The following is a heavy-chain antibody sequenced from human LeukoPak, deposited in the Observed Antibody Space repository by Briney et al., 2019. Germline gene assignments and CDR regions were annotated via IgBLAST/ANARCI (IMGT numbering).Heavy chain of an antibody. Sequence: ASVKVSCKVPGYTLTQLSIHWVRQAPGKGLEWMGGFDPENGETIYAQSFKGRVTMTEDTSTDTSYMELSSLTSGDTAVYYCATAVENIVTDYYSLFYSDYWGQGTLVTVSS. V-gene: IGHV1-24*01. D-gene: IGHD3-9*01. J-gene: IGHJ4*02. CDR3: ATAVENIVTDYYSLFYSDY. CDR1: GYTLTQLS. CDR2: FDPENGET.